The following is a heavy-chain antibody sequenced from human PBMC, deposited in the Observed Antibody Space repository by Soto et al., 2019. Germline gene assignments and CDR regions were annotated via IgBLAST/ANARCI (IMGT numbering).Heavy chain of an antibody. CDR1: GYTFTSYG. CDR3: AGSSITIFGVGISAFDI. J-gene: IGHJ3*02. D-gene: IGHD3-3*01. CDR2: ISAYNGNT. Sequence: GASVKVSCKASGYTFTSYGISWVRQAPGQGLGWVGWISAYNGNTNYAQKLQGRVTMTTDTTTSTAYMELRSLRSDDTAVYYCAGSSITIFGVGISAFDIWGQGTMVTVSS. V-gene: IGHV1-18*01.